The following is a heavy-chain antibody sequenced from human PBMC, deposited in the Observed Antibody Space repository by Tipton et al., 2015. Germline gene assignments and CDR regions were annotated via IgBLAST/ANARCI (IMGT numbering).Heavy chain of an antibody. Sequence: SLRLSCAASGFSFNIYAMNWVRQAPGKGLEWVSAISGRGASTFYADSVKGRFTISRNNSQNTLFLQMNSLRTDDTAVYYCASSMSVAGTGDSWGQGTLVTVSS. CDR2: ISGRGAST. CDR3: ASSMSVAGTGDS. J-gene: IGHJ4*02. V-gene: IGHV3-23*01. CDR1: GFSFNIYA. D-gene: IGHD6-19*01.